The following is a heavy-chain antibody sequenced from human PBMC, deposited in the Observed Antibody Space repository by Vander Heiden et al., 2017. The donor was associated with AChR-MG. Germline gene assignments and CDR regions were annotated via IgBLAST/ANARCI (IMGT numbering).Heavy chain of an antibody. D-gene: IGHD3-10*01. CDR1: GYTFTGYY. CDR3: ARDYYYGSGYQSNWFDP. CDR2: INPNSGGT. J-gene: IGHJ5*02. Sequence: QVQLVQSGAEVKKPGASVKVSCKASGYTFTGYYMHWVRQAPGQGLEWMGWINPNSGGTNYAQKFQGRVTMTRDTSISTAYMELSRLRSDDTAVYYCARDYYYGSGYQSNWFDPWGQGTLVTVSS. V-gene: IGHV1-2*02.